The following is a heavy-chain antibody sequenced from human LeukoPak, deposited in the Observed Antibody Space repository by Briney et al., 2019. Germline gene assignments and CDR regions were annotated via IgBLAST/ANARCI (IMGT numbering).Heavy chain of an antibody. CDR1: GFTFSSYS. Sequence: PGGSLRLSCAASGFTFSSYSMNWVRQAPGKGLEWGSYISSSSNTIYYADSVKGRFTISRDNAKNSLYLQMNSLRAEDTAVYYCARDHYDSSGYYGLDVWGKGTTVTVSS. CDR2: ISSSSNTI. CDR3: ARDHYDSSGYYGLDV. J-gene: IGHJ6*04. D-gene: IGHD3-22*01. V-gene: IGHV3-48*01.